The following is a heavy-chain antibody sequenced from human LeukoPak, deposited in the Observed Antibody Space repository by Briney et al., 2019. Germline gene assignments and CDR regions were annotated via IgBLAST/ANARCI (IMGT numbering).Heavy chain of an antibody. CDR3: TTDRYSLDY. D-gene: IGHD1-1*01. J-gene: IGHJ4*02. Sequence: GGSLRLSCAASGFTFSNAWMNWVRQAPGKGLEWVGHIKSKTDGGTTDYAAPVKDRFTISRDDSKNTLYLQMNSLKTEDTAVYYCTTDRYSLDYWGQGTLVTVPS. CDR1: GFTFSNAW. V-gene: IGHV3-15*07. CDR2: IKSKTDGGTT.